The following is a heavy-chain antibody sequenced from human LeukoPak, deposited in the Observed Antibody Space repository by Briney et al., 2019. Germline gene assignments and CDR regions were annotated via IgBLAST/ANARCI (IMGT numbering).Heavy chain of an antibody. Sequence: PGGSLRLSCAASGFTFRSFAMSWVRQAPGKGLEWVSSISSSSSYIYYADSVKGRFTISRDNAKNSLYLQMNSLRAEDTAVYYCARAGIAAAGKLDWGQGTLVTVSS. CDR1: GFTFRSFA. CDR2: ISSSSSYI. CDR3: ARAGIAAAGKLD. V-gene: IGHV3-21*01. D-gene: IGHD6-13*01. J-gene: IGHJ4*02.